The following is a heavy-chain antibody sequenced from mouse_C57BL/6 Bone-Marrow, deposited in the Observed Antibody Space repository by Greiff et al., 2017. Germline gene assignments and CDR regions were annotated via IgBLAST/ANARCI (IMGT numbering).Heavy chain of an antibody. CDR1: GYTFTSYW. D-gene: IGHD4-1*01. CDR3: ARELGRRENDFDY. J-gene: IGHJ2*01. Sequence: QVQLQQPGTELVKPGASVKLSCKASGYTFTSYWMHWVKQRPGQGLEWIGNINPSNGGTNYNEKFKSKATLTVDKSSSTAYMQLSSLTSEDSAVYYGARELGRRENDFDYWGQGTTLTVSS. CDR2: INPSNGGT. V-gene: IGHV1-53*01.